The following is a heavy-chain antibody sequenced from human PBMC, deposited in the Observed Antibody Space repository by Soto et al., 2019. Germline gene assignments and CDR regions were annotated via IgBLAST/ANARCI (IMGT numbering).Heavy chain of an antibody. CDR1: GGSFSGNY. J-gene: IGHJ6*01. CDR2: FSDSGST. Sequence: QVHLQQWGAGLLKPSETLSLICAVSGGSFSGNYWTWIRQPPGKGLEWIGEFSDSGSTNYNPSLKSRVTISADMSKSQFCLNLSSVIAADTAVYYCARGNFDYGMDVWGQGTTVTVSS. V-gene: IGHV4-34*01. CDR3: ARGNFDYGMDV.